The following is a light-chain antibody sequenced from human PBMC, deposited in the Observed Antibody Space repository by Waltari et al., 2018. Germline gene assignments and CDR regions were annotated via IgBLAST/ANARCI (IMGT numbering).Light chain of an antibody. CDR3: QKYVNLPAT. Sequence: ETVLTQSPGTLSLSPGERATLSCRASQSVGRYLAWYQQKPGQAPRLLSYDASTRATGIPDRFSGSGSGTDFSLTISRLEAEDFAVYYCQKYVNLPATFGQGTKVEIK. CDR1: QSVGRY. CDR2: DAS. J-gene: IGKJ1*01. V-gene: IGKV3-20*01.